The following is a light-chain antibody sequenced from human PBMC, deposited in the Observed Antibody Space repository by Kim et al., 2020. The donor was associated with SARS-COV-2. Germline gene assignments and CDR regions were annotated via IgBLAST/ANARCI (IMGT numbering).Light chain of an antibody. J-gene: IGLJ2*01. Sequence: GKTVTISCTRSSGSIASNYVQWYQQRPGSSPTTVIYEDNQRPSGVPDRFSGSIDSSSNSASLTISGLKTEDEADYSCQSYDSSNVVFGGGTQLTVL. CDR2: EDN. V-gene: IGLV6-57*01. CDR1: SGSIASNY. CDR3: QSYDSSNVV.